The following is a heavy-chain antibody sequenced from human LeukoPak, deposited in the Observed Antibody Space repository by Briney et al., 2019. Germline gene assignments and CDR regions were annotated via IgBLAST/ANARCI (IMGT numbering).Heavy chain of an antibody. J-gene: IGHJ5*02. CDR1: SGSFRTYY. Sequence: PSETLSLTCTVSSGSFRTYYWSWIRQPPGKGLEWIGYIFYNEGTSYNPSLKSRVTISVDTSKNQFSLKLSSVTAADTAVYYCARDVVPAANGGNWFDPWGQGTLVTVSS. D-gene: IGHD2-2*01. CDR2: IFYNEGT. V-gene: IGHV4-59*01. CDR3: ARDVVPAANGGNWFDP.